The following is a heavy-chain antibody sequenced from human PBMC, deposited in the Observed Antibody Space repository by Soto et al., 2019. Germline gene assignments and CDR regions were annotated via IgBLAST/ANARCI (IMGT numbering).Heavy chain of an antibody. V-gene: IGHV3-13*01. CDR2: TGSAGDS. CDR3: ERDSGYGSGTSVNHYLDY. D-gene: IGHD3-10*01. J-gene: IGHJ4*01. CDR1: GFTISNND. Sequence: PGGSLRLSCAASGFTISNNDMHWVRQATGKGLEWVSATGSAGDSYYPGSVKGRFTISRENVKNSLYLQMDSLRAEDTAVYYCERDSGYGSGTSVNHYLDYWGHGTLVTVSS.